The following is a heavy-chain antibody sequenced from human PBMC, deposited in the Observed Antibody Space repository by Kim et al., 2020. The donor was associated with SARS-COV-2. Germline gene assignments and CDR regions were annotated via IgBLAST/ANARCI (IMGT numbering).Heavy chain of an antibody. J-gene: IGHJ4*02. CDR1: GGSISSYY. CDR2: IYYSGST. D-gene: IGHD3-22*01. Sequence: SETLSLTCTVSGGSISSYYWSWIRQPPGKGLEWIGYIYYSGSTNYNPSLKSRVTISVDTSKNQFSLKLSSVTAADTAVYYCARVWEGYYYDSSGYYQLDYWGQGTLVTVSS. CDR3: ARVWEGYYYDSSGYYQLDY. V-gene: IGHV4-59*01.